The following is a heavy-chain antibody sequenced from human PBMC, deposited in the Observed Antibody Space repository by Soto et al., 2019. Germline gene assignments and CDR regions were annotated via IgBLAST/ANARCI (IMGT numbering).Heavy chain of an antibody. CDR2: ISAYNGNT. J-gene: IGHJ5*02. Sequence: ASVKVSCKASGYTFTSYGISWVRQAPGQGLEWMGWISAYNGNTNYAQKLQGRVTMTTDTSTSTAYMTLRSLRPDDTAVYYCARGSYGDYYDNWFDPGAQGTLVTVSS. V-gene: IGHV1-18*01. D-gene: IGHD4-17*01. CDR3: ARGSYGDYYDNWFDP. CDR1: GYTFTSYG.